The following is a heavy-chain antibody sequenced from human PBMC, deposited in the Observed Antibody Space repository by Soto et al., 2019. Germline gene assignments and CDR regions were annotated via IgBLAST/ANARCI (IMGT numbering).Heavy chain of an antibody. J-gene: IGHJ4*02. Sequence: QVQLVESGGGVVQPGTSLRLSCAASGITFSAFAMHWVRQAPGKGLEWVARISYDASASSNADSVKGRFTISRDNSRSTLYLQMNSLRTEDTAIYYCVRDYNDCSGRFDYWGQGDLVTVSS. D-gene: IGHD3-22*01. V-gene: IGHV3-30-3*01. CDR2: ISYDASAS. CDR1: GITFSAFA. CDR3: VRDYNDCSGRFDY.